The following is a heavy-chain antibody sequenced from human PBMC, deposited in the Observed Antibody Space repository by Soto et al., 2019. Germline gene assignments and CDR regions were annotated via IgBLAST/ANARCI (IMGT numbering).Heavy chain of an antibody. CDR3: ATAGRLGSGYGPYYYYGMDV. V-gene: IGHV1-69-2*01. CDR2: VDPEDGET. J-gene: IGHJ6*02. Sequence: EVQLVQSGAEVKKPGATVKISCKVSGYTFTDYYMHWVQQAPGKGLEWMGLVDPEDGETIYAEKFQGRVTITADTSTDTAYMELSSLRSEDTAVYYCATAGRLGSGYGPYYYYGMDVWGQGTTVTVSS. D-gene: IGHD3-3*01. CDR1: GYTFTDYY.